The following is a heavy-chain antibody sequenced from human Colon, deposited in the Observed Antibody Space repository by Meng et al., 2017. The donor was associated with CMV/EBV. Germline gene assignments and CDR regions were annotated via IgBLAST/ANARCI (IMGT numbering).Heavy chain of an antibody. Sequence: GGSLRLSCAASGFTFSSHEMNWVRQAPGKGLEWISYISSSGSDIYYADSVKGRFTISRDNVKNSLFLQMNSLREEDTAIYYCARATSTLPRMNWFDPWGRGTLVTVSS. V-gene: IGHV3-48*03. J-gene: IGHJ5*02. CDR2: ISSSGSDI. CDR1: GFTFSSHE. D-gene: IGHD2/OR15-2a*01. CDR3: ARATSTLPRMNWFDP.